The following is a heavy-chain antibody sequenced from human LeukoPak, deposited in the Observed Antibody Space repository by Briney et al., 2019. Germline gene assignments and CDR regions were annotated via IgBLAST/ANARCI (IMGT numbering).Heavy chain of an antibody. D-gene: IGHD1-7*01. CDR2: IIPILGIA. V-gene: IGHV1-69*02. J-gene: IGHJ4*02. Sequence: SVKVSCKASGGTFSSYTISLVRQAPGQGLEWMGRIIPILGIANYAQKFQGRVTITADKSTSTAYMELSSLRSEDTAVYYCARVGGVTGTTRWGQGTLVTVSS. CDR3: ARVGGVTGTTR. CDR1: GGTFSSYT.